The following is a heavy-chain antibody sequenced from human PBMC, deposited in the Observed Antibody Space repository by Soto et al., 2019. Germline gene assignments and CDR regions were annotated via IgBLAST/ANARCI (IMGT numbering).Heavy chain of an antibody. CDR3: ARDLSYYDSSGYSAIDY. D-gene: IGHD3-22*01. Sequence: PGGSLRLSCAASGFTFSSYGMHWVRQAPGKGLEWVAVIWYDGSNKYYADSVKGRFTISRDNSKNTLYLQMNSLRAEDTAVYYCARDLSYYDSSGYSAIDYWGQGTLVTVSS. J-gene: IGHJ4*02. CDR1: GFTFSSYG. CDR2: IWYDGSNK. V-gene: IGHV3-33*01.